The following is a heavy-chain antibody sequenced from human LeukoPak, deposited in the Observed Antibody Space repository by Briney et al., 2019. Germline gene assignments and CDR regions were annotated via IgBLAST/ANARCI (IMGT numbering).Heavy chain of an antibody. CDR2: ISWNGGSI. J-gene: IGHJ4*02. Sequence: GRSLRLSCAASGFTFDDYAMHWVRRAPGKGLGWVSGISWNGGSIGYADSVKGRFTIPRDNAKNSLYLHMNSLRAEDTALYYCAKAHRPYYYDSSGYPPPDYWGQGTLVTVSS. CDR1: GFTFDDYA. V-gene: IGHV3-9*01. CDR3: AKAHRPYYYDSSGYPPPDY. D-gene: IGHD3-22*01.